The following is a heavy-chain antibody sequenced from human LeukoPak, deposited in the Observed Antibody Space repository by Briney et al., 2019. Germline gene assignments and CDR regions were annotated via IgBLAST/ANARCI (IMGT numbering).Heavy chain of an antibody. J-gene: IGHJ4*02. Sequence: GGSLRLSCAASGFTFSSYAMHWVRQAPGKGLEWVAVISYDGSNKYYADSVKGRFTISRDNSKNTLYLQMNSPRAEDTAVYYCARAETYYYDSSGYYPDYWGQGTLVTVSS. CDR2: ISYDGSNK. D-gene: IGHD3-22*01. V-gene: IGHV3-30*04. CDR3: ARAETYYYDSSGYYPDY. CDR1: GFTFSSYA.